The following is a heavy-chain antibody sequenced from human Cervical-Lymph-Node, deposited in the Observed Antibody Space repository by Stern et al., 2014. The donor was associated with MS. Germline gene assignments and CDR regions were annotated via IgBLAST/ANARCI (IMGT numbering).Heavy chain of an antibody. CDR2: IIPSGGST. V-gene: IGHV1-46*03. CDR3: VREMSGGHFDY. J-gene: IGHJ4*02. Sequence: VHLVESGAEVKVPGASVKVSCKASGYTFTSYYIHWVRQAPGQGLEWMGIIIPSGGSTNYAQKFQGRVTMTRDMSTSTVYMDMSSLRSEDTAVYFCVREMSGGHFDYWGQGTLVTVSS. CDR1: GYTFTSYY. D-gene: IGHD2-8*02.